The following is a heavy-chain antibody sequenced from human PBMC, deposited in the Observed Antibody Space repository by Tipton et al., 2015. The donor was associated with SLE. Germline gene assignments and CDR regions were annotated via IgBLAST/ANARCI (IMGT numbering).Heavy chain of an antibody. CDR1: GESFNGYF. CDR2: IIHSGVT. CDR3: ARVAPSEVFDY. Sequence: GLVKPSETLSLTCAVYGESFNGYFWTWIRQPPGKGLEWIAEIIHSGVTNYNPSLRSRVTISVDMSKNQVSLKLSSVTAADTAVYYCARVAPSEVFDYWGQGTLFTVSS. V-gene: IGHV4-34*12. J-gene: IGHJ4*02. D-gene: IGHD5-12*01.